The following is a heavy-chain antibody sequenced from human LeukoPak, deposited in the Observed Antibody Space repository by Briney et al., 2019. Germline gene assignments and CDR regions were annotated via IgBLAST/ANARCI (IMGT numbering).Heavy chain of an antibody. D-gene: IGHD7-27*01. V-gene: IGHV3-21*01. Sequence: GRSLRLSCAASGFTFSTYTINWVRQAPGKGLEWVSSIGTSTSSIYYADSVKGRFTISRDNAENSLYLQMNSQRAEDTAVYYCARDMGIIPYYYYYMDVWGKGTRVSVSS. J-gene: IGHJ6*03. CDR1: GFTFSTYT. CDR2: IGTSTSSI. CDR3: ARDMGIIPYYYYYMDV.